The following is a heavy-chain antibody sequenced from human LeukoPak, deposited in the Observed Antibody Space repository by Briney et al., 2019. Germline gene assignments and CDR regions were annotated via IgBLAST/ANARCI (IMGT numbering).Heavy chain of an antibody. V-gene: IGHV5-51*01. CDR2: IYPGDSAT. CDR3: ARHLVPAAMPGQWDYGMDV. Sequence: GESLKISCKGSGYSFTSYWIGWVRQMPGKGLEWMGIIYPGDSATRYSPSFQGQVTISADKSISTAYLQWSSLKASDTAMYYCARHLVPAAMPGQWDYGMDVWGQGTTVTVSS. D-gene: IGHD2-2*01. J-gene: IGHJ6*02. CDR1: GYSFTSYW.